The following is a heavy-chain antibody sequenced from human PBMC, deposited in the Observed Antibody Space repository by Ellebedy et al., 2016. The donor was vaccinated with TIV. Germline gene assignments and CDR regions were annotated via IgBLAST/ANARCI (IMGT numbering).Heavy chain of an antibody. CDR2: INAGNGNT. CDR1: GYTFTNYA. D-gene: IGHD2-2*01. V-gene: IGHV1-3*01. CDR3: ARDLLQAAGMEGFDP. Sequence: AASVKVSCKASGYTFTNYAMHWVRQAPGQRLEWMGWINAGNGNTKYSQKFQGRVTITRDTSATTAYMELSSLRSEDTAVYYCARDLLQAAGMEGFDPWGQGTLVTVSS. J-gene: IGHJ5*02.